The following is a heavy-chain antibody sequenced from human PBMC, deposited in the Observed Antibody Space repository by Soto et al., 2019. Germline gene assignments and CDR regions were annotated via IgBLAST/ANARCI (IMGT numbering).Heavy chain of an antibody. CDR1: GFTFSDYY. V-gene: IGHV3-11*01. J-gene: IGHJ6*02. D-gene: IGHD2-2*01. CDR2: ISSSGSTI. CDR3: ARDLRTSGTRVYGIDV. Sequence: QVQLVESGGGLVKPGGSLRLSCAASGFTFSDYYMSWIRQAPGQGLEWVSYISSSGSTIYYADSVQGRFTISRDNAKKSLFLQMISLRAEDTAVYDGARDLRTSGTRVYGIDVWGQGTTVTVSS.